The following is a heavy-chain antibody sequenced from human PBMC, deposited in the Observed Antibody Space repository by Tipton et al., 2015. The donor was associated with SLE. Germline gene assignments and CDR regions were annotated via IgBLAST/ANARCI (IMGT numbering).Heavy chain of an antibody. CDR1: GFTFRGYA. D-gene: IGHD6-13*01. J-gene: IGHJ4*02. CDR3: ARGPAGSAPFDF. V-gene: IGHV3-23*01. Sequence: SLRLSCAASGFTFRGYAMSWVRQAPGRGLEWVSSISGSDGSTYYADSVKGRFTISRDNSKNTVYLQMNRLRAEDTAIYYCARGPAGSAPFDFWGQGTLVTVSS. CDR2: ISGSDGST.